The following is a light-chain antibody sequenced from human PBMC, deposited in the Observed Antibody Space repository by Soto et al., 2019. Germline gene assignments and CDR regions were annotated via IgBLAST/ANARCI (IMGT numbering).Light chain of an antibody. CDR2: SAS. J-gene: IGKJ4*01. Sequence: EIVMTQSPPTLSVSPGERATLSCRASQRISTNVAWYQHKPGQAPRLLIYSASTRATGIPARFSGSESGTEFTLTISSLQSEDFAVYYCQQYNNWPPITFGGGTKVDIK. CDR1: QRISTN. V-gene: IGKV3-15*01. CDR3: QQYNNWPPIT.